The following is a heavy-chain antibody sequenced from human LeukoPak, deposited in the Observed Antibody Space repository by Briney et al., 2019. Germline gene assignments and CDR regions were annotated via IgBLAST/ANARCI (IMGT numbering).Heavy chain of an antibody. V-gene: IGHV3-9*01. CDR2: ISWNSGSI. D-gene: IGHD3-22*01. CDR1: GFTFDDYA. CDR3: AKGLDYYDSSGYYYEDAFDI. Sequence: GGSLRLSCAASGFTFDDYAMHWVRQAPGKGLEWVSGISWNSGSIGYADSVKGRFTISRDNAKNSLYLQMNSQRTEDTALYYCAKGLDYYDSSGYYYEDAFDIWGQGTMVTVSS. J-gene: IGHJ3*02.